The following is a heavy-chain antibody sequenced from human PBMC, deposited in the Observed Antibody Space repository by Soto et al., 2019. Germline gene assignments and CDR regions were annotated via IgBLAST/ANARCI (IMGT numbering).Heavy chain of an antibody. D-gene: IGHD3-16*01. J-gene: IGHJ3*02. CDR1: GFTFSSYW. Sequence: EVQLVESGGGLVQPGGSLRLSCAASGFTFSSYWRSWFRQAPGKGLEWVANIKQDESEKYYLDSVKGRFTISRDNAKNSLYLQMNSLRAEDTAVYYCARVLEGGVRDAFDIWGQGTMVTVSS. V-gene: IGHV3-7*01. CDR3: ARVLEGGVRDAFDI. CDR2: IKQDESEK.